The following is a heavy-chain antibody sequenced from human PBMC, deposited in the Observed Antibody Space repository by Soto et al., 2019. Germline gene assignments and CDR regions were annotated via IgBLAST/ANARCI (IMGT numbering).Heavy chain of an antibody. CDR1: GFTFSSYG. Sequence: GSLRLSCAASGFTFSSYGMHWVRQAPGKGLEWVAVISYDGSNKYYADSVKGRFTISRDNSKNTLYLQMNSLRAEDTAVYYCSKGHGDSSGWSYYYYYGMDVWGQGTTVTVSS. V-gene: IGHV3-30*18. J-gene: IGHJ6*02. CDR2: ISYDGSNK. CDR3: SKGHGDSSGWSYYYYYGMDV. D-gene: IGHD6-19*01.